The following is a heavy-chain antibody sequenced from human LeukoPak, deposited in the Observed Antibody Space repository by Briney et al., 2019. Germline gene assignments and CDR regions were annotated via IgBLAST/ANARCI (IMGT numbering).Heavy chain of an antibody. CDR3: ARQSMATFDY. D-gene: IGHD5-24*01. J-gene: IGHJ4*02. V-gene: IGHV6-1*01. CDR1: GDSVSSNSAA. Sequence: KQSQTLSLTCAISGDSVSSNSAAWNWIRKSPSRGLEWLGKTYYRSQWHNDYSPSVRSRITVTSDTSKNQFSLQLNSVTAADTAVYYCARQSMATFDYWGQGTLVTVSS. CDR2: TYYRSQWHN.